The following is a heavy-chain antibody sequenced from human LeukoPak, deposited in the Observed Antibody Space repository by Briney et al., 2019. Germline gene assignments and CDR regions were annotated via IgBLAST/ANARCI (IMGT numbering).Heavy chain of an antibody. Sequence: SETLSLTCAVFGGSISSSNWWSWVRQPPGKGLEWIGESYHSGSTNYNPSLKSRVSISVDKSKNQFSLKLSSVTAADTAVYYCGREQGYNGFDYWGQGTRVPVPP. V-gene: IGHV4-4*02. D-gene: IGHD5-24*01. CDR3: GREQGYNGFDY. CDR1: GGSISSSNW. CDR2: SYHSGST. J-gene: IGHJ4*02.